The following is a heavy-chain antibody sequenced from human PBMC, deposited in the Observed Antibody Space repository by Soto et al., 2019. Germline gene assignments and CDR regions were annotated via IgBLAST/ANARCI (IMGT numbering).Heavy chain of an antibody. J-gene: IGHJ4*02. V-gene: IGHV4-39*01. CDR2: FYYGGSP. CDR1: GGSISSSSYN. Sequence: QLQLQESGPGLVKPSETLPLTCSVSGGSISSSSYNWGWIRQPPGKGLEWIGSFYYGGSPYYNPSLKSRVTISVHTSKNQFSLNLRSVTAADTAVYYCARLPLRRTREDVDYWGQGTLVAVSS. CDR3: ARLPLRRTREDVDY. D-gene: IGHD4-17*01.